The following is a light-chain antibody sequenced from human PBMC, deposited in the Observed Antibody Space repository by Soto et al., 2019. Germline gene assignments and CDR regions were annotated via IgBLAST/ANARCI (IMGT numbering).Light chain of an antibody. CDR3: QHYNSYSEA. J-gene: IGKJ1*01. V-gene: IGKV1-5*03. CDR2: KAS. Sequence: IQMTQSPSSLSASIGDRVTLTCRASQNINNYLHWYQQKPGKAPKLLIYKASTLKSGVPSRFSGSGSGTEFTLTISSLQPDDFATYYCQHYNSYSEAFGQGTKVDIK. CDR1: QNINNY.